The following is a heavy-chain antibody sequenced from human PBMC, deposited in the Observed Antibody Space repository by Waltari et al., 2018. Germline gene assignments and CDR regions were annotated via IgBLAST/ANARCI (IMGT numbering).Heavy chain of an antibody. CDR1: GYSITSGYY. J-gene: IGHJ4*02. V-gene: IGHV4-38-2*02. Sequence: QVQLQESGPGLVKPSETLSLTCTFSGYSITSGYYWGCIRQPPGKGLEWIGSIYHSGNTYYNPSLKGRLTISVDTSKNQFSLRLSSVTAADTAVYYCARAPMSGAATGTFDFWGLGSLVTVSP. CDR2: IYHSGNT. D-gene: IGHD6-13*01. CDR3: ARAPMSGAATGTFDF.